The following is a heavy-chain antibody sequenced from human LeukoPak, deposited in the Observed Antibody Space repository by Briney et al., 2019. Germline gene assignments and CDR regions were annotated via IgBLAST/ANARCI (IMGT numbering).Heavy chain of an antibody. CDR3: ARGTFYGGNSPFAFDI. D-gene: IGHD4-23*01. CDR1: GFTVSSNY. J-gene: IGHJ3*02. Sequence: GGSLRLSCAPPGFTVSSNYMSWVRQAPGKGLEWVSVFYSGGSRYYADSVKGRLTISRDNSKNTLYFQMNRLRAEYRRVYYCARGTFYGGNSPFAFDIWGQGTMVTVSS. CDR2: FYSGGSR. V-gene: IGHV3-53*01.